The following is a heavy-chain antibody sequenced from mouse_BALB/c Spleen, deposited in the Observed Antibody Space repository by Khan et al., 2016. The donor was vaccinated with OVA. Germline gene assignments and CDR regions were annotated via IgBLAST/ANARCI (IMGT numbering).Heavy chain of an antibody. CDR2: IYPGSGTT. D-gene: IGHD1-1*01. J-gene: IGHJ3*01. CDR3: ARSYDGAWFAY. V-gene: IGHV1-81*01. Sequence: QVQLQQPGPDLVKPGASVKMSCKASGYTFSDYVVSWVKLKSGQGLEWIGEIYPGSGTTYYNENFKGKATLTADKSSNTAYLHLSSLTSEDSAVNFCARSYDGAWFAYWGQGTLVTVS. CDR1: GYTFSDYV.